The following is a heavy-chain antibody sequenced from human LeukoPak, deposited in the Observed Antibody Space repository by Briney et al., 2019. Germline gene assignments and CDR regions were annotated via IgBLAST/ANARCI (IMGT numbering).Heavy chain of an antibody. D-gene: IGHD4-17*01. J-gene: IGHJ6*03. CDR1: GYTFTSYA. CDR3: ARTTVTTEDRDYYYYMDV. V-gene: IGHV7-4-1*02. CDR2: INTNTGNP. Sequence: ASVKVSCKASGYTFTSYAMNWVRQAPGQGLEWMGWINTNTGNPTYAQGFTGRFVFSLDTSVSTAYLQISSLKAEDTAVYYCARTTVTTEDRDYYYYMDVWGKGTMVTVSS.